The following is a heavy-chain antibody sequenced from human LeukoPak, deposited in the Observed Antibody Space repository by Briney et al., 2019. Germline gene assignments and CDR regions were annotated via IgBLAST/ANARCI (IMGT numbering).Heavy chain of an antibody. V-gene: IGHV3-30*02. D-gene: IGHD5-12*01. Sequence: GGSLRLSCAASGFTFSSYGMHWVRQAPGKGLEWVAFIRYDGSNKYYADSVKGRFTNSRDNSKNTLYLQMNSLRAEDTAVYYSARGSRTIVTTKFARGHYMDVWGKGTTVTVS. CDR1: GFTFSSYG. CDR3: ARGSRTIVTTKFARGHYMDV. J-gene: IGHJ6*03. CDR2: IRYDGSNK.